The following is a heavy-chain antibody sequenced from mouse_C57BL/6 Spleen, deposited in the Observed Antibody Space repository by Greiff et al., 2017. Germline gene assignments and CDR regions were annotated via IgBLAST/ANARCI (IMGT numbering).Heavy chain of an antibody. CDR1: GYTFTDYN. J-gene: IGHJ3*01. V-gene: IGHV1-22*01. CDR3: ARKLRLRGFAY. D-gene: IGHD3-2*02. Sequence: EVQLQESGPELVKPGASVKMSCKASGYTFTDYNMHWVKQSHGKSLEWIGYINPNNGGTSYNQKFKGKATLTVNKSSSTAYMELRSLTSEDSAVYYCARKLRLRGFAYWGQGTLVTVSA. CDR2: INPNNGGT.